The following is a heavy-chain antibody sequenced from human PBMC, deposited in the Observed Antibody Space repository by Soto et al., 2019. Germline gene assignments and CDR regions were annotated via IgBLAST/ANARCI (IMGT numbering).Heavy chain of an antibody. CDR2: ISDGGST. J-gene: IGHJ4*02. CDR1: GASIYTYY. D-gene: IGHD3-3*01. Sequence: SETLSLTCNVSGASIYTYYWNWIRQSPGKGLEWIGDISDGGSTNYNPSLGSRVTMSLDTSKNQVSLILSSVTAADTAVYYCTKDGSGNPYYYDNWGPGTLVTVSS. CDR3: TKDGSGNPYYYDN. V-gene: IGHV4-59*12.